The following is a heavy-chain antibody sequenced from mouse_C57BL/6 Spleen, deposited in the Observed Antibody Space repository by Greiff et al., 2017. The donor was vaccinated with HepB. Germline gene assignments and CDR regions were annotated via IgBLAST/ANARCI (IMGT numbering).Heavy chain of an antibody. CDR1: GYTFTDYY. CDR3: ARRGSYYGYDEYFDV. V-gene: IGHV1-26*01. D-gene: IGHD2-2*01. J-gene: IGHJ1*03. CDR2: INPNNGGT. Sequence: EVQLQQSGPELVKPGASVKISCKASGYTFTDYYMNWVKQSHGKSLEWIGDINPNNGGTSYNQKFKGKATLTVDKSSSTAYMELCSLTSEDSAVYYCARRGSYYGYDEYFDVWGTGTTVTVSS.